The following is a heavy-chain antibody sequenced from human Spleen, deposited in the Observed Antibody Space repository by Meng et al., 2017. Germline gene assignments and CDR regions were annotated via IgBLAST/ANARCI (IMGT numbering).Heavy chain of an antibody. CDR2: INHSGST. CDR3: ARGPTTMAHDFDY. CDR1: GGSLSDYY. D-gene: IGHD4-11*01. V-gene: IGHV4-34*01. J-gene: IGHJ4*02. Sequence: GPLQKWGAGLFEPSEPLSLTCCVSGGSLSDYYWSWIRQPPGKGLEWIGEINHSGSTNYNPSLESRATISVDTSQNNLSLKLSSVTAADSAVYYCARGPTTMAHDFDYWGQGTLVTVSS.